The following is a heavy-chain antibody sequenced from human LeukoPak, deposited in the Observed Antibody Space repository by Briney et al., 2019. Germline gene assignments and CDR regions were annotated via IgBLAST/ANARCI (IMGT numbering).Heavy chain of an antibody. D-gene: IGHD3-16*02. V-gene: IGHV1-2*02. CDR1: GYTFTSYG. CDR2: INPNSGGT. J-gene: IGHJ4*02. CDR3: ARDMGYDYVWGSYRHGDY. Sequence: ASVKVSCKASGYTFTSYGISWVRQAPGQGLEWMGWINPNSGGTNYAQKFQGRVTMTRDTSISTAYMELSRLRSDDTAVYYCARDMGYDYVWGSYRHGDYWGQGTLVTVSS.